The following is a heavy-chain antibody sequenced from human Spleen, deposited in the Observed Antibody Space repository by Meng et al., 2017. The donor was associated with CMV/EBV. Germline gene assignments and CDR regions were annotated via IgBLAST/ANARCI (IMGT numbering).Heavy chain of an antibody. V-gene: IGHV3-21*01. CDR1: GFAFADYA. J-gene: IGHJ6*02. D-gene: IGHD3-10*01. Sequence: ETLSLTCAASGFAFADYAMSWVRQAPGKGLEWVSSISSSSSYIYYADSVKGRFTISRDNAKNSLYLQMNSLRAEDTAVYYCAREIGPGVYYYYGMDVWGQGTTVTVSS. CDR3: AREIGPGVYYYYGMDV. CDR2: ISSSSSYI.